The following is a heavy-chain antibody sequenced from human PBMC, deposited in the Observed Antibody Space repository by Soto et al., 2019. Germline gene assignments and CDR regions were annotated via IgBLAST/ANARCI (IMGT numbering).Heavy chain of an antibody. J-gene: IGHJ5*02. CDR3: ARAYGSGSYDCFDP. V-gene: IGHV4-38-2*01. CDR2: MYHSGST. CDR1: GYSISSGYY. Sequence: SETLSLTCGVSGYSISSGYYWGWIRQSPGKGLEWIGTMYHSGSTYYNPSLKSRVTISVDTFNNQFSLNLRSVTAADTALYYCARAYGSGSYDCFDPWGQGTQVTVSS. D-gene: IGHD3-10*01.